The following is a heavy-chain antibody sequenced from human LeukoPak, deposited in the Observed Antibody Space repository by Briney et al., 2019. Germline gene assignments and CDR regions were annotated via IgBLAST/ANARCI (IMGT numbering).Heavy chain of an antibody. CDR3: AKDPNNLGYCSGGSCYL. CDR1: GFTFSSYA. CDR2: ISGSGGST. Sequence: GGSLRLSCAASGFTFSSYAMSWVRQAPGKGLEWVSAISGSGGSTYYADSVKGRFTISRDNSKNTLYLQMNSLRAEDAAVYYCAKDPNNLGYCSGGSCYLWGQGTLVTVPS. D-gene: IGHD2-15*01. J-gene: IGHJ5*02. V-gene: IGHV3-23*01.